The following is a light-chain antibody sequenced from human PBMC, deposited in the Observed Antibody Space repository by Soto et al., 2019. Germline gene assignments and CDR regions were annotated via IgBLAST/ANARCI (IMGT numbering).Light chain of an antibody. V-gene: IGLV4-69*01. Sequence: QPVLTQSPSASASLGASVKLTCTLSSVYSTYAIAWHQQQSEKGPRFLMKINYDGTHSKGDGFFDRFSGSSSGAERHLTITSLQSEDEADYSCQSLGTGIQVFGGGTKLTVL. CDR1: SVYSTYA. CDR3: QSLGTGIQV. J-gene: IGLJ3*02. CDR2: INYDGTH.